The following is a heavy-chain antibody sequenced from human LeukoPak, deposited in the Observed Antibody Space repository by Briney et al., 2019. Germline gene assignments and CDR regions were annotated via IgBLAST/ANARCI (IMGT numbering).Heavy chain of an antibody. V-gene: IGHV3-30-3*01. Sequence: GGSLRLSCAASGFTFSSYAMHWVRQAPGKGLEWVAVISYDGSNKYYADSVKGRFTISRDNSKNTLYLQMNSLRAEDTAVYYCATPCYDILTGFDYWGRGTLVTVSS. J-gene: IGHJ4*02. CDR3: ATPCYDILTGFDY. CDR2: ISYDGSNK. D-gene: IGHD3-9*01. CDR1: GFTFSSYA.